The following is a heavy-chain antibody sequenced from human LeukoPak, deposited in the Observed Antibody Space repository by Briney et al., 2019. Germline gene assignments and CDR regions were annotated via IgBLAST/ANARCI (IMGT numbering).Heavy chain of an antibody. J-gene: IGHJ3*01. V-gene: IGHV1-2*02. CDR2: INPNSEGT. D-gene: IGHD1-26*01. CDR1: GGTFSNYA. Sequence: ASVKVSCKASGGTFSNYAISWVRQAPGQGLEWMGWINPNSEGTTYAQKFRGRVAMTSDALISEAFMELRSLKYDDTAVYYCAKAGKEGVGIDAFYVWGQGTAVTVSS. CDR3: AKAGKEGVGIDAFYV.